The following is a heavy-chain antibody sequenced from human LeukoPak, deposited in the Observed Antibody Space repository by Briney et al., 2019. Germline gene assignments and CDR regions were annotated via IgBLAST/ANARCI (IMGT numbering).Heavy chain of an antibody. Sequence: PGGSLRLSCAASGFTFSSYAMSWVRQAPGKGLEWVSAISGSGGSTYYADSVKGRFTISRDNSKNTLYLQMNSLRAGDTAVYYCAKDWLSSGWYYFDYWGQGTLVTVSS. CDR1: GFTFSSYA. D-gene: IGHD6-19*01. CDR2: ISGSGGST. V-gene: IGHV3-23*01. J-gene: IGHJ4*02. CDR3: AKDWLSSGWYYFDY.